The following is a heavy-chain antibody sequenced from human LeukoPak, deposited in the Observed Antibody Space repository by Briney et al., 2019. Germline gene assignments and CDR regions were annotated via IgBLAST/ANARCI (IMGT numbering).Heavy chain of an antibody. CDR1: AFTFTSYA. CDR3: AKDSTMLGAETQFDY. V-gene: IGHV3-23*01. J-gene: IGHJ4*02. Sequence: GGPLRPSCAGSAFTFTSYAMSWVRQAPGKGLEWVSAFVGSGLITYYADSVKGRFTIPRANSKTRLYPQMSSLRAEDTAVYYCAKDSTMLGAETQFDYWGQGTLGTVSS. CDR2: FVGSGLIT. D-gene: IGHD3-10*02.